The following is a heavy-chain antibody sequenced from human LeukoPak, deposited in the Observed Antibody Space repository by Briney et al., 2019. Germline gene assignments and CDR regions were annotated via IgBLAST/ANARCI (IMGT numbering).Heavy chain of an antibody. Sequence: PGGSLRLSCAASGFTFSSYAMSWVRQAPGKGLEWVANIREDGIEKYYVDSVGGRFTISRDNAWNLVYLQMNSLRPEDTAIYYCAREQWSRLDWGQGTLVTVSS. CDR2: IREDGIEK. V-gene: IGHV3-7*01. CDR3: AREQWSRLD. D-gene: IGHD2-8*01. J-gene: IGHJ4*02. CDR1: GFTFSSYA.